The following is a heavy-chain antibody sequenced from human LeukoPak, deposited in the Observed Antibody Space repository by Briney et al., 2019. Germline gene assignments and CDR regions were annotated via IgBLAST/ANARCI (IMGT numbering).Heavy chain of an antibody. D-gene: IGHD6-19*01. CDR3: ARVGYSSGWYDWDFDY. J-gene: IGHJ4*02. CDR1: GYTFTSYD. V-gene: IGHV1-8*01. Sequence: ASVKVSCKASGYTFTSYDINRVRQATGQGLEWMGWMNPNSGNTGYAQKFQGRVTMTRNTSISTAYMELSSLRSEDTAVYYCARVGYSSGWYDWDFDYWGQGTLVTVSS. CDR2: MNPNSGNT.